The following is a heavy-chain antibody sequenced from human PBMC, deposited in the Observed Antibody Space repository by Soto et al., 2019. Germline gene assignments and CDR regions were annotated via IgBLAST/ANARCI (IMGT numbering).Heavy chain of an antibody. Sequence: GGSLRLSCTASGFTFGDYAMSWFRQAPGKGLEWVGFIRSKAYGGTTEYAASVKGRFTISRDDSKSIAYLQMNSLKTEDTAVYYCANCGGDCYSFDYWGQGTLVTVSS. J-gene: IGHJ4*02. CDR2: IRSKAYGGTT. CDR3: ANCGGDCYSFDY. D-gene: IGHD2-21*02. CDR1: GFTFGDYA. V-gene: IGHV3-49*03.